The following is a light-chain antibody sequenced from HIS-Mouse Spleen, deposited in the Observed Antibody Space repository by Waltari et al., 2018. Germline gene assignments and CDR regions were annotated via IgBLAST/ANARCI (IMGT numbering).Light chain of an antibody. CDR3: QQYNSPFT. CDR1: QSISSW. V-gene: IGKV1-5*03. CDR2: KAS. J-gene: IGKJ3*01. Sequence: DIQMTHSPSTLSASVGDRVTITCRASQSISSWLAWYQQKPGKAPKLLIYKASSLESGVPSRCSGSGYGTEFTLTISSLQPDDFATYYCQQYNSPFTFGPGTKVDIK.